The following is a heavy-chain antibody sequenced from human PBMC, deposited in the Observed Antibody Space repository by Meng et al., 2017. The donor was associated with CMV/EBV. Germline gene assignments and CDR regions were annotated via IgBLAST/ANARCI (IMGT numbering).Heavy chain of an antibody. CDR1: GGSISSSSYY. D-gene: IGHD6-13*01. V-gene: IGHV4-39*01. CDR2: IYYSGST. J-gene: IGHJ3*02. CDR3: ARHRQQLILHAFDI. Sequence: SETLSLTCTVPGGSISSSSYYWGWIRQPPGKGLEWIGSIYYSGSTYYNPSLKSRVTISVDTTKNQFSLKLSSVTAADTAVYYCARHRQQLILHAFDIWGQRTMVTVSS.